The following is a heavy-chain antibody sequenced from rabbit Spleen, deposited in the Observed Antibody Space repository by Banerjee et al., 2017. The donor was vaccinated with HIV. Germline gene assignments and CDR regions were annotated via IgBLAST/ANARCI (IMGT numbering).Heavy chain of an antibody. CDR3: ARRVWGNSNGYSFDL. J-gene: IGHJ4*01. CDR1: GFSFSSSYH. D-gene: IGHD7-1*01. Sequence: QSLEESGGDLVKPEGSLTLTCTASGFSFSSSYHMCWVRQAPGKGLEWIGCIYTGSSGSTYYASWAKGRFTITKTSSTTVTLQMTSLTAADTATHFCARRVWGNSNGYSFDLWGPGTLVTVS. CDR2: IYTGSSGST. V-gene: IGHV1S40*01.